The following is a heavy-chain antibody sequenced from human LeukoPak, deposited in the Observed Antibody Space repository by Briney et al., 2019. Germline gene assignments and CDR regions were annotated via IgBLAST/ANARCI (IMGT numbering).Heavy chain of an antibody. J-gene: IGHJ4*02. V-gene: IGHV4-39*07. CDR3: ARDRRVVYGSGSYYDY. CDR2: IYYSGSS. CDR1: GGSISSSSYY. Sequence: SETLSLTCTVSGGSISSSSYYWGWIRQPPGKGLEWIGSIYYSGSSYYNPSLKSRVTISVDTSKNQFSLKLSSVTAADTAVYYCARDRRVVYGSGSYYDYWGQGTLVTVSS. D-gene: IGHD3-10*01.